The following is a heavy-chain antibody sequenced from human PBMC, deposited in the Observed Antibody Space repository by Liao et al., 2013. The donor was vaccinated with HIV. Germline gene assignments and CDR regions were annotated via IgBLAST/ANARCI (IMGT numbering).Heavy chain of an antibody. CDR2: IYTNDIT. D-gene: IGHD3-10*01. V-gene: IGHV4-4*07. CDR1: GASISNYY. J-gene: IGHJ5*02. CDR3: ARDESTTMVRGAYDWFDP. Sequence: QVQLQESGPGLVKPSETLSLTCTVSGASISNYYWSWIRQPAGKGLEWIGRIYTNDITNYNPSLKSRVTMSVDTSKNQFSLRLTSVTAADTALYYCARDESTTMVRGAYDWFDPWGQGTLVTVSS.